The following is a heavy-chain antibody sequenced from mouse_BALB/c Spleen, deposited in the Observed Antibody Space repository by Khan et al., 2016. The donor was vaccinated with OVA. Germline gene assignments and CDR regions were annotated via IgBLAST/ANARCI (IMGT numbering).Heavy chain of an antibody. CDR3: ARHRFTTPTAWFAY. D-gene: IGHD1-2*01. CDR2: ISNGGSYT. CDR1: GFTFSSYG. Sequence: EVQGVESGGDLVKPGGSLNLSCEASGFTFSSYGMSWLRQTPDKRLEWVATISNGGSYTYYPDSVKGRLTISRDNAKNNLYLQMSSLKSEDTAMYYCARHRFTTPTAWFAYWGQGTLVTVSA. J-gene: IGHJ3*01. V-gene: IGHV5-6*01.